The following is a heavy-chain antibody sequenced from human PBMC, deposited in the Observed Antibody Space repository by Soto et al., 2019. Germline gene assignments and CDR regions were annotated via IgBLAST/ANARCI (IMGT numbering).Heavy chain of an antibody. CDR1: GGSISGYY. V-gene: IGHV4-59*08. J-gene: IGHJ6*03. D-gene: IGHD3-3*01. Sequence: QVQRQESGPGLVKPSETLSLTCSVSGGSISGYYWSWIRQAPGKGLEWIGYIYSSGYTNYNPSLQSRVTISLDTSKNQFSLRLSSVTAADTAVYYCARQVEEDFWTGYYHYYMDVWGKGTTVTVSS. CDR2: IYSSGYT. CDR3: ARQVEEDFWTGYYHYYMDV.